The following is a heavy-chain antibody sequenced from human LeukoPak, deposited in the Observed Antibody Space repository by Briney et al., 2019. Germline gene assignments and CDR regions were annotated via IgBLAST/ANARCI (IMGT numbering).Heavy chain of an antibody. Sequence: SVKVSCKASGGSLSSYAINWVRQAPGQGLEWMGRIIPILAIPNYAQQFQGRVTITADKSTSTAYMELSSLRSEDTAVYYCARGPLVGATTPGSVWGQGTLVTVSS. J-gene: IGHJ4*02. CDR3: ARGPLVGATTPGSV. CDR2: IIPILAIP. V-gene: IGHV1-69*04. D-gene: IGHD1-26*01. CDR1: GGSLSSYA.